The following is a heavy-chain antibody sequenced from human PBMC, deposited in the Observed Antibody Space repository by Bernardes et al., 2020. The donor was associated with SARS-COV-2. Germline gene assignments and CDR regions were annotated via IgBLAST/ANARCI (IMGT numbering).Heavy chain of an antibody. CDR1: GFTVSSDY. D-gene: IGHD2-21*01. J-gene: IGHJ4*02. CDR3: ARDVI. CDR2: IYSGGST. V-gene: IGHV3-66*02. Sequence: GGSLRLSCVVSGFTVSSDYMSWVRQAPGTGLEWVSLIYSGGSTYYADSVKGRFTISRDNSKNTLYLQMNSLRDEDTAVYYCARDVIWGQGTLVTGSS.